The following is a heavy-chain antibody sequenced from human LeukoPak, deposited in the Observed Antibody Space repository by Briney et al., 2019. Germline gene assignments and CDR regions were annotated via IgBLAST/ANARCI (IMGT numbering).Heavy chain of an antibody. CDR1: GYTFTGYY. V-gene: IGHV1-2*02. J-gene: IGHJ4*02. D-gene: IGHD2-15*01. CDR3: ARGESCSGGSCYPTPDY. Sequence: ASVKVSCKASGYTFTGYYMHWVRQAPGQGLEWMGWINPNSGDTNYAQKIQGRVTMTRDTSISTAYMELSRLRSDDTAVYYCARGESCSGGSCYPTPDYWGQGTLVTVSS. CDR2: INPNSGDT.